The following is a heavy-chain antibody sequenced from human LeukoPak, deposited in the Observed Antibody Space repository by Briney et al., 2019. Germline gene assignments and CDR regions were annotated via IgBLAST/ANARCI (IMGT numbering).Heavy chain of an antibody. CDR2: MNPNSGNT. Sequence: ASVKVSCKASGYTFTSYDINWVRQATGQGLEWMGWMNPNSGNTGYAQKFQGRVTMTRNTSISTAYMELSSLRSEDTAVYYCARDRITIFGVVISPHYYYYYGMDVWGQGTTVTVSS. V-gene: IGHV1-8*01. J-gene: IGHJ6*02. CDR3: ARDRITIFGVVISPHYYYYYGMDV. D-gene: IGHD3-3*01. CDR1: GYTFTSYD.